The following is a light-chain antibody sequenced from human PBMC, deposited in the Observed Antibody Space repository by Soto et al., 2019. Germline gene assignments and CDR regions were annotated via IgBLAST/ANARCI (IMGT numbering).Light chain of an antibody. CDR2: GAS. CDR3: HHYHDWPPYN. J-gene: IGKJ2*01. Sequence: ETVMTQSPATLSVSPGERATLSCRASQSISRNLAWYQQKPGQPPRLLIYGASTRATGIPDRFSGSGSGTDFTLTISCLQSEDFAVYYCHHYHDWPPYNFGQGTKLEIK. CDR1: QSISRN. V-gene: IGKV3-15*01.